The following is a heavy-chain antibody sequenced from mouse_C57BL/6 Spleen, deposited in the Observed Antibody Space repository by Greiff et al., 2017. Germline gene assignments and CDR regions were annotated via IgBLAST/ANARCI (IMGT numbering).Heavy chain of an antibody. V-gene: IGHV1-81*01. CDR2: IYPRSGNT. J-gene: IGHJ1*03. Sequence: VQLQQSGAELARPGASVKLSCKASGYTFTSYGISWVKQRTGQGLEWIGEIYPRSGNTYYNEKFKGKATLTADNSSSTAYMELRSLTSEDSAVYFCARSLLPHWYFDVWGTWTTVTVSS. CDR3: ARSLLPHWYFDV. D-gene: IGHD1-1*01. CDR1: GYTFTSYG.